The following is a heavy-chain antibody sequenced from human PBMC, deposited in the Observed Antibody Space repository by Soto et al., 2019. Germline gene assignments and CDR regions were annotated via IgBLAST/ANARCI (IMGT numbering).Heavy chain of an antibody. CDR3: ARVGVLLWFGDLFDWFDP. CDR2: FYYTGIT. J-gene: IGHJ5*02. D-gene: IGHD3-10*01. V-gene: IGHV4-59*08. Sequence: SETLSLTCTVSGGSISNYYWSWIRQPPGKGLEWIGYFYYTGITNYNPSLKSRISMSVDTSKNQFSLKLSSVTAADTAVYYCARVGVLLWFGDLFDWFDPWGQGTLVTV. CDR1: GGSISNYY.